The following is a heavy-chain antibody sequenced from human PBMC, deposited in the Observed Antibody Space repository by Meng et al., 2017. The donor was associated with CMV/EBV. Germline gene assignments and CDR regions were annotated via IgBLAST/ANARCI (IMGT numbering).Heavy chain of an antibody. CDR2: IRHSGDIT. D-gene: IGHD6-6*01. Sequence: SQTLSLTCGIYGGSLSGYYWSWIRQTPGKGLEWIGEIRHSGDITNYNPSLKSRVTISIDTSKKQFSLKLSAVTAADAAVYYCAREGEGYSSSSAYVDYWGQGTLVTVSS. CDR1: GGSLSGYY. J-gene: IGHJ4*02. V-gene: IGHV4-34*01. CDR3: AREGEGYSSSSAYVDY.